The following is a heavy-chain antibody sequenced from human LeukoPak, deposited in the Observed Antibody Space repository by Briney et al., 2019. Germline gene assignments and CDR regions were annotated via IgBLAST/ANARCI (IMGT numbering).Heavy chain of an antibody. J-gene: IGHJ4*02. V-gene: IGHV3-21*01. CDR1: GFSFSTYT. CDR2: ISSGSRYI. D-gene: IGHD3-22*01. Sequence: GGSLRLSCAASGFSFSTYTMNWVRQAPGKGLAWVSSISSGSRYIYYADSVKGRFTISRDNAGNSLYLQMNSLRAEDTAVYYCARDPRESTYYYDSSGPYHFDYWGQGTLVTVSS. CDR3: ARDPRESTYYYDSSGPYHFDY.